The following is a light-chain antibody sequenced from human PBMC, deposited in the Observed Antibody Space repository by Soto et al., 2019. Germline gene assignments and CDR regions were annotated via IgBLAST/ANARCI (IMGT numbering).Light chain of an antibody. CDR3: HQYYSVPLP. V-gene: IGKV4-1*01. CDR1: QSVLYSSNNKNY. J-gene: IGKJ4*01. CDR2: WAS. Sequence: DLVLIQSPDSLSVSLGARATINCKSSQSVLYSSNNKNYLAWYQQKPGQPPKLLIYWASTRESGVPDRFSGSGSGTDFTLTISSLQAEDVAVYYCHQYYSVPLPFGGGTKVDIK.